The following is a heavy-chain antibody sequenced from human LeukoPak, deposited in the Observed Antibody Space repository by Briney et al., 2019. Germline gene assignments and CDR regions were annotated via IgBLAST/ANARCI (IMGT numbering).Heavy chain of an antibody. CDR1: GGSFSGYY. V-gene: IGHV4-34*01. J-gene: IGHJ6*04. CDR2: INHSGST. CDR3: ARAVAVTSSSGYYYYYYGMDV. Sequence: SETLSLTCAVYGGSFSGYYWSWIRQPPGKGLEWIGEINHSGSTNYNPSLKSRVTISIDTSKNQFSPKLSSVTAADTAVYYCARAVAVTSSSGYYYYYYGMDVWGKGTTVTVSS. D-gene: IGHD6-19*01.